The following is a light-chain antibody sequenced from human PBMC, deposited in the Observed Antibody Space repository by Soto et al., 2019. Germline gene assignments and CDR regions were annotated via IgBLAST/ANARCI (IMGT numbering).Light chain of an antibody. J-gene: IGLJ1*01. CDR1: SANIGNNY. Sequence: QSVLTQSPSASAAPGQKVTISCSRSSANIGNNYLSCYQQLPGTAPKLLIYDNNKRPSGIPDRFSGSKSGTSATLGITGLQPGDEADYYCGTWDSRLSVYVFGTGTKVTAL. CDR3: GTWDSRLSVYV. V-gene: IGLV1-51*01. CDR2: DNN.